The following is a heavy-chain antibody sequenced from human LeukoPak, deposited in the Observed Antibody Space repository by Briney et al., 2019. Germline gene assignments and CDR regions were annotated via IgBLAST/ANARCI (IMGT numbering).Heavy chain of an antibody. D-gene: IGHD1-1*01. J-gene: IGHJ3*02. CDR2: MNPNSGNT. CDR1: GYTLTSYD. V-gene: IGHV1-8*01. Sequence: GASVKVSCKASGYTLTSYDINWVRQATGQGLEWMGWMNPNSGNTGYAQKFQGRVTMTRNTSISTAYMELSSLRSEDTAVYYCARVRSGRDAFDIWGQGTMVTVSS. CDR3: ARVRSGRDAFDI.